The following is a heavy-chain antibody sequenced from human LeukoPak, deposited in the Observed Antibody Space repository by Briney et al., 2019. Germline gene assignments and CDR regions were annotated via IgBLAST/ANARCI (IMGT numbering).Heavy chain of an antibody. J-gene: IGHJ5*02. CDR1: GYTFTAYY. D-gene: IGHD3-22*01. V-gene: IGHV1-2*02. CDR3: ARSPATRYYYDSSGYYQGRFDP. CDR2: IDPNSGGT. Sequence: GASVKVSCKASGYTFTAYYIHWVRQAPGQGLEWMGWIDPNSGGTDYAQKFQGRVTMTRDTSISTAYMELSRLRSDDTAVYYCARSPATRYYYDSSGYYQGRFDPWGQGTLVTVSS.